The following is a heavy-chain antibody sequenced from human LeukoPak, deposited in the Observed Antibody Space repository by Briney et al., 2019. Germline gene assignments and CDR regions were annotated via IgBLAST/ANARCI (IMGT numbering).Heavy chain of an antibody. CDR3: AKDGSWSCTD. Sequence: PGGSLRLSCAASGFAFSSYAMHWVRQGPGKGLEWVAYIAHHGSNKYYADSVKGRFTISRDNSKRTLYLQMNNLRADDTAVYYCAKDGSWSCTDWGQGALVPVSS. J-gene: IGHJ4*02. D-gene: IGHD2-8*02. CDR1: GFAFSSYA. V-gene: IGHV3-30*02. CDR2: IAHHGSNK.